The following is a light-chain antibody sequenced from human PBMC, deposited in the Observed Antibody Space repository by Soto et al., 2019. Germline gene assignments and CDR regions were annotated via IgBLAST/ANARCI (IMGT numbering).Light chain of an antibody. CDR3: QQYGSSPGT. J-gene: IGKJ5*01. Sequence: IVMTQSPSTLSVSPGERAPLSCRASQRVSSNVAWYQQKPGQAPRLLLYGASARATGVPARFSGSGSGTAFTLTISRLEPEDFAVYYCQQYGSSPGTFGQGTRLEIK. V-gene: IGKV3-15*01. CDR2: GAS. CDR1: QRVSSN.